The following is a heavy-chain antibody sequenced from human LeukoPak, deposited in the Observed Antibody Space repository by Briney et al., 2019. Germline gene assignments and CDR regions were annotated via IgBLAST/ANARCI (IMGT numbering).Heavy chain of an antibody. CDR1: GGSFSGYY. Sequence: KASETLSLTCAVYGGSFSGYYWSWIRQPPGKGLEWIGEINHSGSTNYNPSLKSRVTISVDTSKNQFSLKLSSVTAADTAVYYCARTDGVRGVLYYYYYYGMDVWGQGTTVTVSS. J-gene: IGHJ6*02. CDR3: ARTDGVRGVLYYYYYYGMDV. V-gene: IGHV4-34*01. D-gene: IGHD3-10*01. CDR2: INHSGST.